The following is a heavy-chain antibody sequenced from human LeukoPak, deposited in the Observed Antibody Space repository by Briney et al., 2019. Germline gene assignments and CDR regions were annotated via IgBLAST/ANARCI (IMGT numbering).Heavy chain of an antibody. CDR1: GFTFSSYA. D-gene: IGHD3-10*01. CDR2: ISYDGSNK. J-gene: IGHJ4*02. CDR3: ANHFG. V-gene: IGHV3-30*14. Sequence: PGGSLGLSCAASGFTFSSYAMHWVRQAPGKGLEWVAVISYDGSNKYYADSVKGRFTISRDNSKNTLYLQMNSLRAEDTAIFYCANHFGGGQGALVTVSS.